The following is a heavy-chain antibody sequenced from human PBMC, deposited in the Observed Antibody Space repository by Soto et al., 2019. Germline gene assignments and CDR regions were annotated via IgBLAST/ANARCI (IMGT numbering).Heavy chain of an antibody. CDR2: IYHSGST. CDR1: GGSISSSTYS. CDR3: ARDRLESGSYDY. Sequence: SETLSLTCAVSGGSISSSTYSWNWIRQPPGKGLVWIGYIYHSGSTSYNPSLNSRVTISVDRSKNQFSLRLNSVTAADTAVYYCARDRLESGSYDYWGQGTLVTVSS. V-gene: IGHV4-30-2*01. J-gene: IGHJ4*02. D-gene: IGHD1-26*01.